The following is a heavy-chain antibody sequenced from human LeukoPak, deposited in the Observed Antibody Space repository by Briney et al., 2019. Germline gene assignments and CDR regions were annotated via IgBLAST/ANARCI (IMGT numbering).Heavy chain of an antibody. J-gene: IGHJ4*02. Sequence: PRGSLRLSCEVSGFQFSTYSMDWVRQAPGKGLEWISFIASTGTTHYADSVKGRFTISRDNAKNSVYLQMNSLSAEDTAVYYCVRDPYKDSNNYPGYWGEGTLVTVSS. CDR3: VRDPYKDSNNYPGY. CDR2: IASTGTT. V-gene: IGHV3-48*01. CDR1: GFQFSTYS. D-gene: IGHD3-22*01.